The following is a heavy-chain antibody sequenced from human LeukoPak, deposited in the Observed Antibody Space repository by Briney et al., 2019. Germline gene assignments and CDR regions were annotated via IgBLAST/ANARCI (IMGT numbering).Heavy chain of an antibody. J-gene: IGHJ6*02. V-gene: IGHV4-31*03. D-gene: IGHD3-22*01. CDR2: IYYSGST. CDR1: GGSISSGGYY. Sequence: PSETLSLTCTVSGGSISSGGYYWGWIRQHPGKGLEWIGYIYYSGSTYYNPSLKSRVTISVDTSKNQFSLKLSSVTAADTAVYYCARDHYDSSGPTYGMDVWGQGTTVTVSS. CDR3: ARDHYDSSGPTYGMDV.